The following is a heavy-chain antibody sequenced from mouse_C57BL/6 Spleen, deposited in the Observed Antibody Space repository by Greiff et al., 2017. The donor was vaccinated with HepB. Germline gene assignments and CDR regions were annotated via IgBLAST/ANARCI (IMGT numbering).Heavy chain of an antibody. Sequence: QVTLKESGPGILQPSQTLSLTCSFSGFSLSTFGMGVGWIRQPSGKGLEWLAHIWWDDDKYYNPALKSRLTISKDTSKNQVFLKIANVDTADTATYYCARIASISITTVVADWYFDVWGTGTTVTVSS. J-gene: IGHJ1*03. V-gene: IGHV8-8*01. D-gene: IGHD1-1*01. CDR2: IWWDDDK. CDR1: GFSLSTFGMG. CDR3: ARIASISITTVVADWYFDV.